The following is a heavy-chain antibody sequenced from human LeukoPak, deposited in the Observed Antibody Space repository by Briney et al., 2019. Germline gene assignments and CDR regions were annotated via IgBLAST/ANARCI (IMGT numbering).Heavy chain of an antibody. J-gene: IGHJ4*02. CDR2: IKQDGSEK. CDR3: ARDGGLHTNFDY. D-gene: IGHD2-15*01. Sequence: GSLRLSCAASGFTFSSYLISWVRQAPGKGLEWVANIKQDGSEKYYVDSVKGRFTASRDNANNLLYLQMNRLRAEDTAVYYCARDGGLHTNFDYWGQGTLLTVSS. CDR1: GFTFSSYL. V-gene: IGHV3-7*01.